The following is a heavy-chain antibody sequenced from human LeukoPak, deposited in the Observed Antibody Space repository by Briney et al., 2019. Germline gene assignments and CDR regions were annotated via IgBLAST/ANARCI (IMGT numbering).Heavy chain of an antibody. Sequence: GGSPRLSCAASGFTFSSYWMTWVRQAPGKGPEWVANIKEDGSQKYYVDSVRGRFTISRDNAKNSLFLQMNSLRAEDTAVYYCARRGGSSSRRSPVDYWGQGTLVTVSS. V-gene: IGHV3-7*01. CDR2: IKEDGSQK. J-gene: IGHJ4*02. CDR1: GFTFSSYW. CDR3: ARRGGSSSRRSPVDY. D-gene: IGHD6-6*01.